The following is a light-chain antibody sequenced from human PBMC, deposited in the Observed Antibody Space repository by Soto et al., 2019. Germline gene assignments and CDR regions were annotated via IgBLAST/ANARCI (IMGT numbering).Light chain of an antibody. CDR2: ASS. CDR1: QNISIY. CDR3: QQLNSHPRT. J-gene: IGKJ2*01. V-gene: IGKV1-39*01. Sequence: DIQMTQSPSSLSASIGDRVTITCRASQNISIYLHWYQQKPGQAPKFLIYASSNLQSGVPSRFSGSGSGTDFTLTISSLQPEDFATYYCQQLNSHPRTFGQGTKLEIK.